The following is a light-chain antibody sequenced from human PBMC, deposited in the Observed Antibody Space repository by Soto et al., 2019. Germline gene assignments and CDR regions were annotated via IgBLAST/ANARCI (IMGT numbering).Light chain of an antibody. Sequence: QSALTQPAAVSGSPGQSITISCTGSSSDVGGYNYVSWYQQHPGKAPKLIIYEVSNRPSGVSHRFSGSKSGNTASLTISGLQAEDEADYYCSSYTFSSSLEGVFGTGTKLIVL. CDR1: SSDVGGYNY. CDR3: SSYTFSSSLEGV. J-gene: IGLJ1*01. CDR2: EVS. V-gene: IGLV2-14*01.